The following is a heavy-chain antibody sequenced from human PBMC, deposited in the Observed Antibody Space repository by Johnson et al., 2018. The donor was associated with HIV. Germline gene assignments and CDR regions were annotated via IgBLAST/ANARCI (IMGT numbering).Heavy chain of an antibody. CDR3: ARDGGSTRGDAFDI. V-gene: IGHV3-23*04. CDR2: ISGSGGST. CDR1: GFTFSSYA. Sequence: VLLVESGGGVVQPGRSLRLSCAASGFTFSSYAMSWVRQAPGKGLEWVSAISGSGGSTYYADSVKGRFTISRDNSKNKLYLQMNSLRAEDTAVYYCARDGGSTRGDAFDIWGQGTMVTVSS. J-gene: IGHJ3*02. D-gene: IGHD1-26*01.